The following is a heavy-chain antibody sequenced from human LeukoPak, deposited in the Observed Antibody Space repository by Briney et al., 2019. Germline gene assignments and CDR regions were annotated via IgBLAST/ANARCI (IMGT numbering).Heavy chain of an antibody. V-gene: IGHV1-2*02. CDR1: GYTFTGYY. D-gene: IGHD3-3*01. J-gene: IGHJ4*02. CDR3: ARDTIFGVVIIIDY. Sequence: ASVKVSCKASGYTFTGYYMHWVRQAPGQGLEWMGWINPNSGGTNYAQKFQGRVTMTRDTSISTAYMELSRLRSDDTAVYYCARDTIFGVVIIIDYWGQGTLVTVSS. CDR2: INPNSGGT.